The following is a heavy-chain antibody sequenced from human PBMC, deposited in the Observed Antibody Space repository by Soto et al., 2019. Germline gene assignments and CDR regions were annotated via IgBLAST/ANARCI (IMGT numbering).Heavy chain of an antibody. Sequence: GGSLRLSCAASGFTFSSYGMHWVRQAPGKGLEWVAVIWYDGTNKHYADSVQGRFTISRDNSQNILYLQMNSLRAEDTAVYYCARRVYGSGNNFDYWGQGTLVTVSS. D-gene: IGHD3-10*01. V-gene: IGHV3-33*01. J-gene: IGHJ4*02. CDR3: ARRVYGSGNNFDY. CDR2: IWYDGTNK. CDR1: GFTFSSYG.